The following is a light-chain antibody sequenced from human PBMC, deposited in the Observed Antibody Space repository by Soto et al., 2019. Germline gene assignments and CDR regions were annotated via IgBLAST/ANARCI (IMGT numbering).Light chain of an antibody. Sequence: QSALTQPPSASGSPGQSVAISCTGTSSDVGAYNYVAWYQQHPGKVPKLMIYEVSKRPSGVPDRFYGSKSGNTASLTVSGLQADDEADYYCSSYAGSDVFVFGTGTKGTVL. CDR1: SSDVGAYNY. V-gene: IGLV2-8*01. J-gene: IGLJ1*01. CDR3: SSYAGSDVFV. CDR2: EVS.